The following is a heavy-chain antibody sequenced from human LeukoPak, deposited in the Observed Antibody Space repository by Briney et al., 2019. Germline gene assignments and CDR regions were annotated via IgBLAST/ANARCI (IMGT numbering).Heavy chain of an antibody. CDR1: GFTFSSYA. CDR2: ISWDSTTI. J-gene: IGHJ4*02. V-gene: IGHV3-48*04. Sequence: GGSLRLSCAASGFTFSSYAMNWVRLAPGKGLQWVAYISWDSTTIHYADSVRGRFTISRDNAKNSLYLQMNSLRVEDTAVYYCARDADGNTDYWGQGTLVTVSS. CDR3: ARDADGNTDY.